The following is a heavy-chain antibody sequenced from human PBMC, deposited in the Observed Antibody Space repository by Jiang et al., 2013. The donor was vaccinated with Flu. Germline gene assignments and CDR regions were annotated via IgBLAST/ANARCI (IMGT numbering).Heavy chain of an antibody. V-gene: IGHV1-69-2*01. CDR2: VDPEDGKP. J-gene: IGHJ6*03. CDR1: GYTFTDYN. D-gene: IGHD6-13*01. Sequence: SGAEVKKAGATVKISCKVSGYTFTDYNMHWVQQVPGKGLEWMGLVDPEDGKPVYAEKFQGRVTLTADTSTDTAYMELSSLRSEDTAVYYCATDQKVSDIEATGPYNYYYMAFVGTKGHGHRLL. CDR3: ATDQKVSDIEATGPYNYYYMAF.